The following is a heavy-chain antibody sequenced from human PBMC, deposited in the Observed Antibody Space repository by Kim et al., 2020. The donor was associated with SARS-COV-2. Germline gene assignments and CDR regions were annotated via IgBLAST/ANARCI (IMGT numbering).Heavy chain of an antibody. CDR2: INTNTGNP. Sequence: ASVKVSCKASGYTFTSYAMNWVRQAPGQGLEWMGWINTNTGNPTYAQGFTGRFVFSLDTSVSTAYLQISSLKAEDTAVYYCAREDFWSGYRNWFDPWGQGTLVTVSS. CDR1: GYTFTSYA. D-gene: IGHD3-3*01. J-gene: IGHJ5*02. CDR3: AREDFWSGYRNWFDP. V-gene: IGHV7-4-1*02.